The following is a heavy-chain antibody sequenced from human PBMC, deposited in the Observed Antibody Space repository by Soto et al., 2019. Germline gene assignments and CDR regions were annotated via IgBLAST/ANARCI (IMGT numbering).Heavy chain of an antibody. V-gene: IGHV1-3*01. D-gene: IGHD2-15*01. CDR2: INAGNGNT. Sequence: ASVKVSCKASGYTFTSYAMHWVRQAPGQRLEWMGWINAGNGNTKYSQKFQGRVTITRDTSASTAYMELSSLRSEDTAVYYCARQVLPYCSGGSCYWVYYYMDVWGKGTTVTVS. CDR1: GYTFTSYA. CDR3: ARQVLPYCSGGSCYWVYYYMDV. J-gene: IGHJ6*03.